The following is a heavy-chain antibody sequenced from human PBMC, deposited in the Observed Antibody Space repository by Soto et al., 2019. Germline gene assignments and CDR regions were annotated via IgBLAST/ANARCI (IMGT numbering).Heavy chain of an antibody. Sequence: ASVKVSCKASGYTFTGYYMHWVRQAPGQGLEWMGWVNPNSGGTNYAQKFQGWVTMTRDTSTSTAYMELRSLRSDDTAVYYCARPAAAGDYYYYYGMDVWGQGTTVTVSS. J-gene: IGHJ6*02. CDR3: ARPAAAGDYYYYYGMDV. V-gene: IGHV1-2*04. CDR2: VNPNSGGT. D-gene: IGHD6-13*01. CDR1: GYTFTGYY.